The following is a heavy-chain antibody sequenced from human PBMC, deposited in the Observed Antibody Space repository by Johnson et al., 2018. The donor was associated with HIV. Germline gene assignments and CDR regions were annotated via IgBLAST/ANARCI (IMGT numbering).Heavy chain of an antibody. CDR2: ISWNSGSI. Sequence: QLVESGGGLVKPGGSLRLSCAASGFTFSDYYMSWIRQAPGKGLEWVSGISWNSGSIAYADSVKGRFTISRDNAKKSLYLQMNSLRAEDTALYYCTRDTYIHRVTVTESAFDIWGQGTMVTVSS. CDR3: TRDTYIHRVTVTESAFDI. V-gene: IGHV3-9*01. CDR1: GFTFSDYY. J-gene: IGHJ3*02. D-gene: IGHD4-11*01.